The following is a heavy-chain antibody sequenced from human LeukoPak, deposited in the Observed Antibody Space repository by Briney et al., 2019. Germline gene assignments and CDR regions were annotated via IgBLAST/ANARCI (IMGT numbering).Heavy chain of an antibody. CDR2: IYHSGST. CDR3: ARGPLRYYYDSSGYYYGMDV. CDR1: GGSISSGGYS. D-gene: IGHD3-22*01. V-gene: IGHV4-30-2*01. J-gene: IGHJ6*02. Sequence: SETLSLTCAVSGGSISSGGYSWSWIRQPPGKGLEWIGYIYHSGSTYYNPSLKSRVTISVDRSKNQFSLKLSSVTAADTAVYYCARGPLRYYYDSSGYYYGMDVWGQGTTVTVSS.